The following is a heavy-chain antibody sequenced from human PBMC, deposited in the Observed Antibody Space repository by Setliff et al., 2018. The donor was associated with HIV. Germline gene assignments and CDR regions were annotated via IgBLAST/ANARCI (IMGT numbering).Heavy chain of an antibody. Sequence: LRLSCGASGFTFSDYYMSWIRQAPGKGLEWIAYISSAGSIKYYIDSVKGRFTISRDNAKNSLHLHMNNLRAEDTAVYYCARDARKETHFDYWGQGMLVTVSS. CDR1: GFTFSDYY. CDR3: ARDARKETHFDY. V-gene: IGHV3-11*01. CDR2: ISSAGSIK. J-gene: IGHJ4*02.